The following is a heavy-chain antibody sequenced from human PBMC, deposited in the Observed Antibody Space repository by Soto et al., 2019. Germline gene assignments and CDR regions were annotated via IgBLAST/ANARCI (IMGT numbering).Heavy chain of an antibody. V-gene: IGHV5-51*01. CDR3: ARLTSDTAMVYYYYGMDV. J-gene: IGHJ6*02. CDR1: GYSFTSYW. CDR2: IYPGDSDT. D-gene: IGHD5-18*01. Sequence: GESLKISCNGSGYSFTSYWLGWVRPMPGKGLEWMGIIYPGDSDTRYSPSFQGQVTISADKSISTAYLQWSSLKASDTAMYYCARLTSDTAMVYYYYGMDVWGQGTTVTVS.